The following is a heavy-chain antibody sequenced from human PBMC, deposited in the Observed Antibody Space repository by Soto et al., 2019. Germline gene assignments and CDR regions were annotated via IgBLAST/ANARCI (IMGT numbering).Heavy chain of an antibody. Sequence: ASVKVSCKASGYTFTSYAMHWVRQAPGQRLEWMGWINAGNGNTKYSQKFQGRVTITRDTSASTAYMELSSLRSEDTAVYYCARDVSYCGGSCYPNWFDPWGQGTLVTVSS. V-gene: IGHV1-3*01. CDR2: INAGNGNT. CDR3: ARDVSYCGGSCYPNWFDP. CDR1: GYTFTSYA. J-gene: IGHJ5*02. D-gene: IGHD2-15*01.